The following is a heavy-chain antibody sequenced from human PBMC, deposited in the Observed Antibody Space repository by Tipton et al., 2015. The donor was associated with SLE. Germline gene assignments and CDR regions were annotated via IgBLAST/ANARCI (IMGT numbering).Heavy chain of an antibody. Sequence: PSLTCTVPGGSISSYYWSWIRQPPGKGLEWIGYIYYSGSTNYNPSLKSRVTISVDTSKNQFSLKLSSVTAADTAVYYCAGGNSYYFDYWGQGTLVTVSS. CDR2: IYYSGST. V-gene: IGHV4-59*01. CDR3: AGGNSYYFDY. D-gene: IGHD4-23*01. CDR1: GGSISSYY. J-gene: IGHJ4*02.